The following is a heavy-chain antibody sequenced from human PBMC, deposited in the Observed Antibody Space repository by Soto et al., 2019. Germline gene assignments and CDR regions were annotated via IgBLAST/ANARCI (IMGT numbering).Heavy chain of an antibody. Sequence: EVQLLESGGGLVQPGGSLRLSCAASGFSFSSYAMNWVRQATGKGLERVSVISGSGDSTYSAASVKGRFTISRDNTKNTLHRQMISLRAEDPAVYSCARRSSGWYFDYWGQGTLVIVSS. CDR2: ISGSGDST. J-gene: IGHJ4*02. CDR3: ARRSSGWYFDY. CDR1: GFSFSSYA. V-gene: IGHV3-23*01. D-gene: IGHD6-19*01.